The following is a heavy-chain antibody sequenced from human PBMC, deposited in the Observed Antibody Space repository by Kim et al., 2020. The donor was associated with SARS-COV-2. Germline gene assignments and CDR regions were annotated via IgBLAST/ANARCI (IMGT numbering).Heavy chain of an antibody. CDR3: ARGRYSYQGDY. V-gene: IGHV1-3*01. CDR2: T. J-gene: IGHJ4*02. Sequence: TKYSQKFKGRVTITRDTSASTAYMELSRLRSEDTAVYYCARGRYSYQGDYWGQGTLVTVSS. D-gene: IGHD5-18*01.